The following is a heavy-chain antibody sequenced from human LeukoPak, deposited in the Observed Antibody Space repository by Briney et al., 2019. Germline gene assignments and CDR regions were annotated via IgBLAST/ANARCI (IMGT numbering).Heavy chain of an antibody. Sequence: PGGSLRLSCAASGFTFSSYWMSWVRQAPGKGLEWVANIKQDGSEKYYVDSVKGRFTISRDNAKNSLYLQMNSLRAEDTAVYHCAREFDDYVWGSYRYPILDYWGQGTLVTVSS. D-gene: IGHD3-16*02. CDR3: AREFDDYVWGSYRYPILDY. CDR1: GFTFSSYW. CDR2: IKQDGSEK. J-gene: IGHJ4*02. V-gene: IGHV3-7*03.